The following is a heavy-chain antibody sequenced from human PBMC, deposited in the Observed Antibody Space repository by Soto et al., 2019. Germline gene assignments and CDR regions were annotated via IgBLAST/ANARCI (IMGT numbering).Heavy chain of an antibody. CDR2: INIGGDTT. J-gene: IGHJ6*02. CDR3: AKLLVTQMPYYYYGLDV. CDR1: GFTFSNYA. D-gene: IGHD2-21*02. Sequence: EVQLLESGGGLVQPGGSLRLSCGVSGFTFSNYAMSWVRQAPGKGLEWVSAINIGGDTTYYADSVKGRFTMSRDNPKNTLYLQMNSLRAEDTAVYYCAKLLVTQMPYYYYGLDVWGQGTTVTVSS. V-gene: IGHV3-23*01.